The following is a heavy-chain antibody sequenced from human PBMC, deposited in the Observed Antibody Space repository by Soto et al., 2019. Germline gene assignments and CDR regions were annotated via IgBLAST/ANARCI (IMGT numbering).Heavy chain of an antibody. CDR2: IIPIFGTA. V-gene: IGHV1-69*13. D-gene: IGHD6-13*01. J-gene: IGHJ6*02. Sequence: AASVKVSCKASGGTFSSYAISWVRQAPGQGLEWMGGIIPIFGTANYAQKFQGRVTITADESTSTAYMELSSLRSEDTAVYYCARGRGSSAVPYYYYYGMDVWGQGTTVTVSS. CDR3: ARGRGSSAVPYYYYYGMDV. CDR1: GGTFSSYA.